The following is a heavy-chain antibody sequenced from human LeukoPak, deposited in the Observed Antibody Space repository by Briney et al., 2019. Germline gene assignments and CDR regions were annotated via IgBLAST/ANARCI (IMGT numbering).Heavy chain of an antibody. V-gene: IGHV3-11*06. CDR2: ISSSSSYT. CDR1: GFTFSDYY. J-gene: IGHJ4*02. CDR3: TRVLGLRGNYFDY. D-gene: IGHD5/OR15-5a*01. Sequence: GGSLRLSCAASGFTFSDYYMSWIRQAPGKGLEWVSYISSSSSYTNYADSVKGRFTISRDNAKNSLYLQMNSLRAEDTAVYYCTRVLGLRGNYFDYWGQGTLVTVSS.